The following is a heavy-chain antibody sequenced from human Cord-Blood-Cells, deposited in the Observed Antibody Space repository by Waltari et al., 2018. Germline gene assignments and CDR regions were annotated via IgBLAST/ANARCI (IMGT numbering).Heavy chain of an antibody. CDR3: ARDNTRTTYYGSGSNYDY. CDR2: SSAYNGNT. CDR1: GYTFTSYG. Sequence: QVQLVQTGAEVKKPGASVKVSCKASGYTFTSYGISWVRQAPGQGLEWMGWSSAYNGNTNYAQKLQGRVTMTTGTSTSTAYMELRSLRSDDTAVYYCARDNTRTTYYGSGSNYDYWGQGTLVTVSS. D-gene: IGHD3-10*01. J-gene: IGHJ4*02. V-gene: IGHV1-18*01.